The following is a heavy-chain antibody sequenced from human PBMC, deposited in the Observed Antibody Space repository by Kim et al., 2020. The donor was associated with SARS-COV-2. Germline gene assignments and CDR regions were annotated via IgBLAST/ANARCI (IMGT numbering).Heavy chain of an antibody. Sequence: GGSLRLSCAASGFTFSSYSMNWVRQAPGKGLEWASYISSSSSTIYYADSVKGRFTISRDNAKNSLYLQMNSLRAEDTAVYYCARGGMATDYWGQGTLVTVSS. J-gene: IGHJ4*02. V-gene: IGHV3-48*04. CDR1: GFTFSSYS. CDR2: ISSSSSTI. CDR3: ARGGMATDY. D-gene: IGHD5-12*01.